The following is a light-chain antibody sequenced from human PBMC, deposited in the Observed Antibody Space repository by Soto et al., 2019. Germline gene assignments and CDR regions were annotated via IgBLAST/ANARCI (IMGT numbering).Light chain of an antibody. J-gene: IGKJ1*01. CDR3: QQYNSYPWA. CDR2: DAS. Sequence: DIQMTQSPSTLSASVGDRVTITCRASQSISSWLAWYQQKPVKAPKLLIYDASSLESGVPSRFSGSGSGTEFSLTLSSLQSDDFATYYCQQYNSYPWAFGQGSKV. CDR1: QSISSW. V-gene: IGKV1-5*01.